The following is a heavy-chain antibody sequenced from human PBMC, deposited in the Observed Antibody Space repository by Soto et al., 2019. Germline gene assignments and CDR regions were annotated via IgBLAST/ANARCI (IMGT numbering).Heavy chain of an antibody. V-gene: IGHV1-69*02. D-gene: IGHD4-17*01. Sequence: ASVKVSCKASGGTFSSYTISWVRQAPGQGLEWMGRIIPILGIANYAQKFQGRVTITADKSTSTAYMELSSLRSEDTAVYYCARGNIDYGDYLEQALYFDLWGRGTLVTVSS. CDR3: ARGNIDYGDYLEQALYFDL. CDR2: IIPILGIA. J-gene: IGHJ2*01. CDR1: GGTFSSYT.